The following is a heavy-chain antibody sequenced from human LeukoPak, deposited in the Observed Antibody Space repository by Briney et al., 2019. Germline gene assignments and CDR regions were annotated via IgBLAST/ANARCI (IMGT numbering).Heavy chain of an antibody. V-gene: IGHV3-48*03. CDR2: ISSSGSTI. Sequence: GGSLRLSCAASGVTFSSYEMNWVRQAPAKGLEWVSYISSSGSTIYYADSVKGRFTISSDNAKNSLYLQMTRLRAEDTAVYYCARLYSSSSGKAFDISGQGKMVTVSS. CDR1: GVTFSSYE. D-gene: IGHD6-6*01. CDR3: ARLYSSSSGKAFDI. J-gene: IGHJ3*02.